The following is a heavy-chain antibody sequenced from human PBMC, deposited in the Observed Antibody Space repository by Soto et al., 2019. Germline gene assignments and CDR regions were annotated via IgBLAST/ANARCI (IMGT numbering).Heavy chain of an antibody. D-gene: IGHD3-9*01. Sequence: RASVKVSCKASGYTFTSYDINWVRQATRQGLEWMGWMNPNSGNTGYAQKFQGRVTMTRNTSISTAYMELSSLRSEDTAVYYCASSDRTGGQHITYAFDIWGQGTMVTVSS. CDR1: GYTFTSYD. V-gene: IGHV1-8*01. CDR2: MNPNSGNT. CDR3: ASSDRTGGQHITYAFDI. J-gene: IGHJ3*02.